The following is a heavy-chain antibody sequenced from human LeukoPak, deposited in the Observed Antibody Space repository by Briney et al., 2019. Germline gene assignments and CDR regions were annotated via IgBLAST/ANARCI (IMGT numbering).Heavy chain of an antibody. D-gene: IGHD4-11*01. V-gene: IGHV3-23*01. CDR3: AKGLGKATVTPLGY. CDR1: GINFWRLA. Sequence: GFLGLFWGGSGINFWRLAMGWVRQGSGGGLEWVSGISGSGGSTYYADSVKGRFTISRDNSKNTLYLQMDSLRAEDTAVYYCAKGLGKATVTPLGYWGQGTLVTVSS. J-gene: IGHJ4*02. CDR2: ISGSGGST.